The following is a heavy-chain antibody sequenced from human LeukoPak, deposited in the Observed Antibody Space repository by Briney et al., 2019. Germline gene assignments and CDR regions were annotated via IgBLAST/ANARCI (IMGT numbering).Heavy chain of an antibody. CDR3: ARDINPATYYYDSSGYYGWSGWFDP. Sequence: ASVKVSCKASGYTFTGYYMHWVRQAPGQGLEWMGWINPNSGGTNYAQKFQGRVNMTRDTSISTAYMELSRLRSHDTAVYYCARDINPATYYYDSSGYYGWSGWFDPWGQGTPVTLSS. D-gene: IGHD3-22*01. J-gene: IGHJ5*02. V-gene: IGHV1-2*02. CDR2: INPNSGGT. CDR1: GYTFTGYY.